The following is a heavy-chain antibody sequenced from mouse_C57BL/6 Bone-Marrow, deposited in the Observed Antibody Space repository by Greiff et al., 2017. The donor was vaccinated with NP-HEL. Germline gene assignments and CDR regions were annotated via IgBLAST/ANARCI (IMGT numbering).Heavy chain of an antibody. Sequence: VHVKQSGPELVKPGASVKIPCKASGYTFTDYNMDWVKQSHGKSLEWIGDINPNNGGTIYNQKFKGKATLTVDKSSSTAYMELRSLTSEDTAVYYCAREGPGWFAYWGLGTLVTVSA. CDR1: GYTFTDYN. J-gene: IGHJ3*01. CDR2: INPNNGGT. CDR3: AREGPGWFAY. V-gene: IGHV1-18*01.